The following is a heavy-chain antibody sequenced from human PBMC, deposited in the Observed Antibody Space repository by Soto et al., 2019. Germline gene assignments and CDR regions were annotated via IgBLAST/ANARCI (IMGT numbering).Heavy chain of an antibody. V-gene: IGHV1-46*01. CDR2: INPRAGST. CDR1: GYTFIDYY. D-gene: IGHD3-16*01. Sequence: QVQLVQSGAEVKKPGASVKVSCRAYGYTFIDYYMHWVRQAPGQGLEWMGIINPRAGSTTYAQRFQGRVTMTRDTSTDTAYMEVKSLTSEDTAVYYCARGPGGDGYNVDYWGQGTLVTVSS. CDR3: ARGPGGDGYNVDY. J-gene: IGHJ4*02.